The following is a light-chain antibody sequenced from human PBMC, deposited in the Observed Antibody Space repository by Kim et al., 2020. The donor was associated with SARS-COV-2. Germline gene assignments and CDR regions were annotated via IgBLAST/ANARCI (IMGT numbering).Light chain of an antibody. J-gene: IGLJ2*01. V-gene: IGLV2-14*03. CDR2: DVS. Sequence: QSALTQPASVSGSPGQSITISCTGTSSDVGGYNYVAWYQQHSGKAPKLMIYDVSKRPSGVSNRFSGSKSGNTASLTISGLQAEDEADYYCSSYTSSTTNVLFGGGTQLTVL. CDR3: SSYTSSTTNVL. CDR1: SSDVGGYNY.